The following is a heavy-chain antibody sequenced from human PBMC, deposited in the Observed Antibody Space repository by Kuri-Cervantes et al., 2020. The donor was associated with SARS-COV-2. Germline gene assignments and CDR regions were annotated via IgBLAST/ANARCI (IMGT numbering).Heavy chain of an antibody. CDR1: GGSISSRSYY. CDR2: IYYSGST. J-gene: IGHJ6*02. Sequence: ESLKISCSVSGGSISSRSYYWGWIRQPPGKGLEWIGSIYYSGSTNYNPTLKSRVTISVDTSTNQFFLNLISVTAADTAVYYCARQGGYYGMDVWGQGTTVTVSS. CDR3: ARQGGYYGMDV. V-gene: IGHV4-39*01. D-gene: IGHD3-22*01.